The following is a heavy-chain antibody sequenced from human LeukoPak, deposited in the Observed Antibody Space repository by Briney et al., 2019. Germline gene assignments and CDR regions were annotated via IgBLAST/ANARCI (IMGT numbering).Heavy chain of an antibody. CDR3: ATTYYYGSGSYSLVY. V-gene: IGHV4-59*01. CDR1: GVPLSSYY. D-gene: IGHD3-10*01. CDR2: IYYSGST. J-gene: IGHJ4*02. Sequence: PSETLSRTCTVSGVPLSSYYCSWVRQPPGKGLEWIGYIYYSGSTNYNPSLKRGVTISEDTSKNQFSLKLSSVTAADTAVYYCATTYYYGSGSYSLVYWGQGTLVTISS.